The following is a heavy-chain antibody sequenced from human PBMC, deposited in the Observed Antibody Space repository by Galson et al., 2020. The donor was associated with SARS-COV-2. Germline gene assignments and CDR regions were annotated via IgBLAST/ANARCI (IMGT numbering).Heavy chain of an antibody. V-gene: IGHV4-59*01. Sequence: ETSETLSLTCTVSGGSISSYYWSWIRQPPGKGLAWIGYIYYSGSTNYNPSLKSRVTISVDTSKNQFSLKLSSVTAADTAVYYCARDDGSPPGQFDYWGQGTLVTVSS. J-gene: IGHJ4*02. CDR1: GGSISSYY. CDR3: ARDDGSPPGQFDY. CDR2: IYYSGST. D-gene: IGHD6-13*01.